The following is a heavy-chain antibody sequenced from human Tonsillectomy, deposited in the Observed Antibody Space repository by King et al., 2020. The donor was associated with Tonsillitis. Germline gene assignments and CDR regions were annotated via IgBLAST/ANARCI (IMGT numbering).Heavy chain of an antibody. CDR2: INISGGT. V-gene: IGHV3-13*01. D-gene: IGHD3-22*01. CDR1: GFTLTNHD. CDR3: AKEPPVRGTWYFDL. J-gene: IGHJ2*01. Sequence: QLVQSGGGLVQPGGSLRLSCAASGFTLTNHDIHWVRQTAGKGLEWISVINISGGTFYVDSVKGRFTISREDAKNSVDLQMNSLTAGDTAIYYCAKEPPVRGTWYFDLWGRGTRVTVSS.